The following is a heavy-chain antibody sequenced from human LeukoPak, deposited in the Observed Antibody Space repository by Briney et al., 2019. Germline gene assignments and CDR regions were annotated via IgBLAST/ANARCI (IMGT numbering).Heavy chain of an antibody. J-gene: IGHJ6*02. Sequence: SVKVSCQASGGTFSSYAISWVRQAPGQGLEWMGGIIPIFGTANYAQKFQGRVTITADESTSTAYMELSSLRSEDTAVYYCARGGDYRDYVGYYYGMDVWGQGTTVTVS. CDR2: IIPIFGTA. CDR1: GGTFSSYA. D-gene: IGHD4-17*01. V-gene: IGHV1-69*13. CDR3: ARGGDYRDYVGYYYGMDV.